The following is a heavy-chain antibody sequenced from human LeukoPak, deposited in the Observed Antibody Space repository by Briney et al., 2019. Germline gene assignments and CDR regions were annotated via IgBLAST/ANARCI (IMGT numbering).Heavy chain of an antibody. CDR3: AKDRETTASGTFDY. CDR1: GFTFDKYG. D-gene: IGHD1-1*01. CDR2: ILEDGRIK. J-gene: IGHJ4*02. V-gene: IGHV3-30*18. Sequence: GGSLRLSCAASGFTFDKYGMHYVRQAPGKGLEWVAVILEDGRIKKYADSVKDRFTISRDNTNNTLYLQMHSLRVEDTGIYFCAKDRETTASGTFDYWGLGTLVTVSS.